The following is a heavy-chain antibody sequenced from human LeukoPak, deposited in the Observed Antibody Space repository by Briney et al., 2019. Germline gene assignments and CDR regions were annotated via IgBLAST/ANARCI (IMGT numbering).Heavy chain of an antibody. J-gene: IGHJ5*02. CDR2: FDPEDGET. D-gene: IGHD1-26*01. CDR1: GYTLTELS. CDR3: ATAQGGATTYNWFDP. Sequence: ASVKVSCKVSGYTLTELSMHWVRQAPGKGLVWMGGFDPEDGETIYAQKFQGRVTMTEDTSTDTAYMELSSLRSEDTAVYDCATAQGGATTYNWFDPWGQGTLVTVSS. V-gene: IGHV1-24*01.